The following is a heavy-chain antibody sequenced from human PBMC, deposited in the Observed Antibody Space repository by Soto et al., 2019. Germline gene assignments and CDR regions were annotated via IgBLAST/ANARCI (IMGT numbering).Heavy chain of an antibody. CDR3: ARETTACFDY. V-gene: IGHV3-11*01. Sequence: GGSLRLSCAASGFTFSDYYMTWIRQAPGKGPEWVSHISSSGSTIYYADSVKGRFTISRDNAKNSLYLQMNSLRAEDTALYYCARETTACFDYWGQRTLVTVSS. J-gene: IGHJ4*02. CDR1: GFTFSDYY. D-gene: IGHD4-17*01. CDR2: ISSSGSTI.